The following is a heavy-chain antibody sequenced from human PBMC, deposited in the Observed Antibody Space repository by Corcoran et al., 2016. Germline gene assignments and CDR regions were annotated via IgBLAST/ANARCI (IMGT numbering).Heavy chain of an antibody. CDR3: ARTPRYGGKYDYGMDA. J-gene: IGHJ6*02. D-gene: IGHD1-26*01. CDR1: GFSLSTTAMC. V-gene: IGHV2-70*01. CDR2: IDWSDDK. Sequence: QVTLRESGPALVKHTQTLTLTCTFSGFSLSTTAMCVSWIRQSPGEALEWLALIDWSDDKFYSTSLRTRLTISKDTSKKQVVLTMTNMDPVDTATYYCARTPRYGGKYDYGMDAWGQGTTVTVSS.